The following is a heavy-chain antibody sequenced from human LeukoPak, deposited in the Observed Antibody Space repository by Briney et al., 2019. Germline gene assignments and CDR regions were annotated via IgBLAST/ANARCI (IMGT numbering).Heavy chain of an antibody. CDR2: IYYSGST. V-gene: IGHV4-39*07. CDR1: GGSISSSSYY. D-gene: IGHD2-2*01. CDR3: ARIDRGYCSSTSCYWGDWSDP. Sequence: SETLSLTCTVSGGSISSSSYYWGWIRQPPGKGLEWIGSIYYSGSTYYNPSLKSRVTISVDTSKNQFSLKLSSVTAADTAVYYCARIDRGYCSSTSCYWGDWSDPWGQGTLVTVSS. J-gene: IGHJ5*02.